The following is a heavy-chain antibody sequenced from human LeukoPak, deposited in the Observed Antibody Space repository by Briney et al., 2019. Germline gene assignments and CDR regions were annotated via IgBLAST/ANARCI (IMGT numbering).Heavy chain of an antibody. Sequence: SETLSLTCTVSGGSISSGSYYWSWIRQPAGKGLEWIGRIYTSGSTNYNPSLKSRVTISVDTSKNQFSLKLSSVTAADTAVYYCASGPHGGNDYWGQGTLVTVSS. CDR2: IYTSGST. CDR3: ASGPHGGNDY. J-gene: IGHJ4*02. V-gene: IGHV4-61*02. CDR1: GGSISSGSYY. D-gene: IGHD4-23*01.